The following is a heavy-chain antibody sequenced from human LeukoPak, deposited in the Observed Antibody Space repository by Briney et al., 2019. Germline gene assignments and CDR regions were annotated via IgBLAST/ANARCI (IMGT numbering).Heavy chain of an antibody. Sequence: GGSLRLSCAASGFTFSSYSMNWVRQAPGKGLEWVSSISSSSSYIYYADSVKGRFTISRDNAKNSLYLQMNSLRAEDTAVYYCARVEMATITFRYYYYMDVLGKGTTVTVSS. D-gene: IGHD5-24*01. CDR2: ISSSSSYI. J-gene: IGHJ6*03. V-gene: IGHV3-21*01. CDR3: ARVEMATITFRYYYYMDV. CDR1: GFTFSSYS.